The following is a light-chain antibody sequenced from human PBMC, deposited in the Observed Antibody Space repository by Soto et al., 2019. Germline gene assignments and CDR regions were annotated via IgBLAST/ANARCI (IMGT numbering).Light chain of an antibody. Sequence: DIQMTQSPPTLSASVGDRVTITCRASQSIRHNLAWYQQMPGKAPKLLIYRASTLQSGVPSRFSGRGSGTECTLTISSLKPDDFGTYFCQHHNSYSQTFGEGNKVVI. CDR3: QHHNSYSQT. J-gene: IGKJ1*01. V-gene: IGKV1-5*01. CDR1: QSIRHN. CDR2: RAS.